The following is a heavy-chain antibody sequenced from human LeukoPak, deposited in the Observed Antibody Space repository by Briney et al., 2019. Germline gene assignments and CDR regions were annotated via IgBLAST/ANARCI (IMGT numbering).Heavy chain of an antibody. J-gene: IGHJ4*02. CDR2: IYSGGST. CDR3: AKSRGSSKSGPQWLACFDY. CDR1: GFTVSSNY. D-gene: IGHD6-19*01. Sequence: GGSLRLSCAASGFTVSSNYMSWVRQAPGKGLEWVSVIYSGGSTYYADSVKGRFTISRHNSKNTLYLQMNSLRAEDTAVYYCAKSRGSSKSGPQWLACFDYWGQGTLVTVSS. V-gene: IGHV3-53*04.